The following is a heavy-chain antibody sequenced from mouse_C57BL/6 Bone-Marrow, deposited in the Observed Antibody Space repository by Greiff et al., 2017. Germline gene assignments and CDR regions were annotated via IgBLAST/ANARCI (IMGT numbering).Heavy chain of an antibody. Sequence: VQLQQPGAELVKPGASVKMSCKASGYTFTSYWITWVKQRPGQGLEWIGDIYPGSGSTNYNEKFKSKATLTVDTSSSTAYMQLSSLPSGDSAVYYGASPYYSNYGYFDVWGTGTTVTVSS. CDR1: GYTFTSYW. V-gene: IGHV1-55*01. J-gene: IGHJ1*03. CDR3: ASPYYSNYGYFDV. D-gene: IGHD2-5*01. CDR2: IYPGSGST.